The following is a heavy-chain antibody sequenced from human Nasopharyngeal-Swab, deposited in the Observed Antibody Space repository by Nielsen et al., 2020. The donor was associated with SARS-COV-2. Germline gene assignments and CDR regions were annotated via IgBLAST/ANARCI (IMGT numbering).Heavy chain of an antibody. CDR3: ARDMGANFDP. Sequence: LKISCAAPGFTFSSYAMHWVRQAPGKGLEWVAVISYDGSNKYYADSVKGRFTISRDNSKNTLYLQMNSLRAEDTAVYYCARDMGANFDPWGQGTLVTASS. D-gene: IGHD1-26*01. CDR1: GFTFSSYA. J-gene: IGHJ5*02. CDR2: ISYDGSNK. V-gene: IGHV3-30*04.